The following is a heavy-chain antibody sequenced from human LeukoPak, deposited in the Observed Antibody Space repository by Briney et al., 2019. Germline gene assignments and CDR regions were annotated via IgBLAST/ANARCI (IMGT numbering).Heavy chain of an antibody. Sequence: PGGSLRLSCAASGFTFNSSGMHWVRQAPGKGLEWVAVISYDGSNKYYADSVKGRFTISRDNSKNTLYLQMNSLRAGDTAVYYCAKDSYDRSGYYYYYFAYWGQGTQVTVSS. J-gene: IGHJ4*02. V-gene: IGHV3-30*18. D-gene: IGHD3-22*01. CDR2: ISYDGSNK. CDR1: GFTFNSSG. CDR3: AKDSYDRSGYYYYYFAY.